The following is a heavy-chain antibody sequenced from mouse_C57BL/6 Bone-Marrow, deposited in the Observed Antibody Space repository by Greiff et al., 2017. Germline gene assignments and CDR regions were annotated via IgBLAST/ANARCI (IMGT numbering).Heavy chain of an antibody. D-gene: IGHD2-4*01. J-gene: IGHJ4*01. CDR1: GFTFSDYY. Sequence: EVKVVESGGGLVQPGGSLKLSCAASGFTFSDYYMYWVRQTPEKRLEWVAYISNGGGSTYYPDTVKGRFTISRDNAKNTLYLQMSRLKSEDTAMYYCARQNYDCFYYAMDYWGQGTSVTVSS. CDR2: ISNGGGST. V-gene: IGHV5-12*01. CDR3: ARQNYDCFYYAMDY.